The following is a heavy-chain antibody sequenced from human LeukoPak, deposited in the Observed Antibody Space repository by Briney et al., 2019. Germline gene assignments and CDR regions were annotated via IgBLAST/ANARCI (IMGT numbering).Heavy chain of an antibody. CDR1: GFTFSSYA. CDR3: AREGSSNDAFDI. D-gene: IGHD2-15*01. Sequence: GSLRLSCAASGFTFSSYAMSWVRQAPGKGLEWVSAISGSGGSTYYADSVKGRFTISRDNSKNTLYLQMNSLRAEDTAVYYCAREGSSNDAFDIWGQGTMVTVSS. V-gene: IGHV3-23*01. CDR2: ISGSGGST. J-gene: IGHJ3*02.